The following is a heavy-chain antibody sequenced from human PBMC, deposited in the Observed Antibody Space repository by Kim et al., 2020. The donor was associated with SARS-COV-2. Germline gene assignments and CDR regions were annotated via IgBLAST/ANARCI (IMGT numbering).Heavy chain of an antibody. J-gene: IGHJ4*02. CDR3: ARDGGPPEPRPLLWFGESTGGLDY. D-gene: IGHD3-10*01. V-gene: IGHV3-48*02. CDR1: GFTFSSYS. Sequence: GGSLRLSCAASGFTFSSYSMNWVRQAPGKGLEWVSYISSSSSTIYYADSVKGRFTISRDNAKNSLYLQMNSLRDEDTAVYYCARDGGPPEPRPLLWFGESTGGLDYWGQGTLVTVSS. CDR2: ISSSSSTI.